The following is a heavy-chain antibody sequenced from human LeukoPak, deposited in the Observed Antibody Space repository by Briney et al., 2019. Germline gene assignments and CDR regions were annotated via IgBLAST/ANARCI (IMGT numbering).Heavy chain of an antibody. D-gene: IGHD4-11*01. CDR3: ARGIPTGTTTAPFDP. J-gene: IGHJ5*02. CDR2: IYYSGST. Sequence: PSETLSLTCTVSGGSISSYYWSWIRQPPGKGLEWIGYIYYSGSTNYNPSLKSRVTISVDTSKNQFSLKLSSVTAADTAVYYCARGIPTGTTTAPFDPWGQGTLVTVSS. CDR1: GGSISSYY. V-gene: IGHV4-59*01.